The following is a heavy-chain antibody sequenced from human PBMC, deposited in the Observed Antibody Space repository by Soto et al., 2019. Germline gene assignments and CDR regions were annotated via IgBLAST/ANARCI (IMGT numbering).Heavy chain of an antibody. CDR3: ARGGGVGVAGSAAFDM. CDR1: GYPVTAYY. V-gene: IGHV1-2*02. D-gene: IGHD3-3*01. Sequence: QLHLVQSGAVVKKPGASVTVSCSASGYPVTAYYMHWVRQAPGRGLEWMGGVNPATGAAKYTQTFQGRVTLTRDRSTSTVFMELSGPTSEGTAVFYCARGGGVGVAGSAAFDMWGQGTLVTVSS. J-gene: IGHJ3*02. CDR2: VNPATGAA.